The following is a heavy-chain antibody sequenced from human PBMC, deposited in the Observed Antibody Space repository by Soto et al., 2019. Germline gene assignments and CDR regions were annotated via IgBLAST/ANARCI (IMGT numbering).Heavy chain of an antibody. CDR1: GGTFSSHT. D-gene: IGHD4-17*01. Sequence: QDQLVQSGAEVKKPGSSVKVSCKASGGTFSSHTFSWVRQAPGQGLEWMGRIIPALGTATYAQKFQGRVTITADESATTVYMELNSLRSEDTAVYYCARPDFGVYWYFVLWGRGTLVTVSS. V-gene: IGHV1-69*08. CDR2: IIPALGTA. J-gene: IGHJ2*01. CDR3: ARPDFGVYWYFVL.